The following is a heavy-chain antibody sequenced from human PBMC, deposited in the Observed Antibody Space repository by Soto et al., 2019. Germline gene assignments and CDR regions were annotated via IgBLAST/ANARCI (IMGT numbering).Heavy chain of an antibody. CDR1: GFTFSSYA. CDR2: ISYDGSNK. J-gene: IGHJ4*02. D-gene: IGHD6-6*01. CDR3: ARANAPSSIAARPYPPPNDY. V-gene: IGHV3-30-3*01. Sequence: GGSLRLSCAASGFTFSSYAMHWVRQAPGKGLEWVAVISYDGSNKYYAYSVKGRFTISRDTSKNTRYLQMNSLRAEDTAVYCCARANAPSSIAARPYPPPNDYWGQGTLVTVSS.